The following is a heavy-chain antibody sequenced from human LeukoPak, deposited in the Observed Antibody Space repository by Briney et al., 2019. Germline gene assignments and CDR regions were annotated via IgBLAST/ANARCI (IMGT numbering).Heavy chain of an antibody. CDR1: GLTFRNYW. J-gene: IGHJ6*03. D-gene: IGHD3-10*01. CDR3: ARDIASMVRGVIKSYYYYYYMDV. V-gene: IGHV3-7*01. CDR2: ISEDGSNK. Sequence: PGGSLRLSCAASGLTFRNYWMSWIRQAPGKGLEWAAHISEDGSNKYYVDSVKGRFTISRDNAKNSLYLQMNGLRAEDTAVYYCARDIASMVRGVIKSYYYYYYMDVWGKGTTVTVSS.